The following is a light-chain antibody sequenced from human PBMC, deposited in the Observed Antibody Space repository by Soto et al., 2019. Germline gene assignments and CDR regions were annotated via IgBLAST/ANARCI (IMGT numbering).Light chain of an antibody. CDR3: QQYDDLLPT. CDR1: QGIANY. J-gene: IGKJ2*01. V-gene: IGKV1-33*01. CDR2: DAS. Sequence: DIQMTQSPSSLSASVGDRVTITCQASQGIANYLNWYQQKPGKAPKVLIYDASSLEKGVPSRFSGSGSGTEFTFSISRLQPEDIATYYCQQYDDLLPTFGQGTKLEIK.